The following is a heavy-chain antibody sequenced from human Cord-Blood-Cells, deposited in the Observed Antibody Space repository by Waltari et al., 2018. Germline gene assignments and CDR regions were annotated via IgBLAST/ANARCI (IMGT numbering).Heavy chain of an antibody. CDR2: INTSGGST. V-gene: IGHV1-46*01. CDR1: GYTFTSYY. D-gene: IGHD3-16*01. Sequence: QVQLVQSGAEVNKPGASVKVSCKACGYTFTSYYLHLLRQAPGQGLEWMGIINTSGGSTSYAQKFQGRVTMTRDTSTSTVYMELSSLRSEDTAVYYCAVWGAPNFDYWGQGTLVTVSS. J-gene: IGHJ4*02. CDR3: AVWGAPNFDY.